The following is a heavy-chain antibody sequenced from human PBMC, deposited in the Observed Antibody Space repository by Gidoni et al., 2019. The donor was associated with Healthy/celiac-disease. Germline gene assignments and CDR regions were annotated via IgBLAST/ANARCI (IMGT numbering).Heavy chain of an antibody. Sequence: QVQLVESGGGVVQPGRSLRLSSAAPGSTFSSYAMHWVRQAPGKGLEWVAVISYDGSNKYYADSVKGRFTISRDNSKNTLYLQMNSLRAEDTAVYYCARAITIFGVAPDYWGQGTLVTVSS. CDR1: GSTFSSYA. V-gene: IGHV3-30*04. J-gene: IGHJ4*02. D-gene: IGHD3-3*01. CDR2: ISYDGSNK. CDR3: ARAITIFGVAPDY.